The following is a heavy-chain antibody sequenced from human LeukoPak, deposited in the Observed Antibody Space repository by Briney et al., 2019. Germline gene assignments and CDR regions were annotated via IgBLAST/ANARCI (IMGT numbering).Heavy chain of an antibody. CDR3: ARGMGYSYGHPQGAFDI. J-gene: IGHJ3*02. V-gene: IGHV1-8*01. Sequence: ASVKVSCKASGYTFTSYDINWVRQATGQGLEWMGWMNPNSGNTGYAQKFQGRVTMTRNTSISTAYMELRSLRSEDTAVCYCARGMGYSYGHPQGAFDIWGQGTMVTVSS. CDR1: GYTFTSYD. CDR2: MNPNSGNT. D-gene: IGHD5-18*01.